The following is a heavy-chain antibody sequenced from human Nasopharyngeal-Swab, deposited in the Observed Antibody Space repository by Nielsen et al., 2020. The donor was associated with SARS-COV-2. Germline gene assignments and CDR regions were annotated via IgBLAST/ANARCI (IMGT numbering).Heavy chain of an antibody. CDR2: VNEDGTTI. Sequence: GESLKISCGSSGFRLSDYWMHWVRQVPGKGLEWVARVNEDGTTITYADSVKGRFTISRDYAKNTLFLRMRSLREDDTAVYYCTRDLSGPVDLWGLGILVTVSS. CDR3: TRDLSGPVDL. CDR1: GFRLSDYW. D-gene: IGHD1-26*01. J-gene: IGHJ4*01. V-gene: IGHV3-74*03.